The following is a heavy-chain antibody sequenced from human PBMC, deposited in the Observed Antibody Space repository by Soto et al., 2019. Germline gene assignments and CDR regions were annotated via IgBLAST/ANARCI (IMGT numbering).Heavy chain of an antibody. Sequence: PSETLSLTCTVSGGSTSSYYWSWIRQPPGKGLEWIGYIYYSGSTNYNPSLKSRVTISVDTSKNQFSLKLSSVTAADTAVYYCARDRRSYCSSTSCLHYYGMDVWGQGTTVTVSS. CDR3: ARDRRSYCSSTSCLHYYGMDV. J-gene: IGHJ6*02. CDR1: GGSTSSYY. D-gene: IGHD2-2*01. V-gene: IGHV4-59*01. CDR2: IYYSGST.